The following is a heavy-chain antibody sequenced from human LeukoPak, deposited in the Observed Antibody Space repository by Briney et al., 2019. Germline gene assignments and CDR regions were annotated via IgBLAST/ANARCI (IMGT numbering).Heavy chain of an antibody. CDR2: INSDGSST. V-gene: IGHV3-74*01. CDR3: ASETYYYGSGSYYKGQL. CDR1: GFTFSRYW. J-gene: IGHJ4*02. D-gene: IGHD3-10*01. Sequence: PGGSLRLSCAASGFTFSRYWMRWARQPPGEGLVWVSHINSDGSSTSYADSVKGRFTISRDNAKNTVYLQMNSLRVEDTAVYYCASETYYYGSGSYYKGQLWGQGTLVTVSS.